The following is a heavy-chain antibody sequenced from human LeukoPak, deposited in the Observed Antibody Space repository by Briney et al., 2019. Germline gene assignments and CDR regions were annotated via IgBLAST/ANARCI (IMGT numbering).Heavy chain of an antibody. CDR3: ARDSGFWLITPYDT. J-gene: IGHJ3*02. Sequence: PSQTLSLTCTVSGGSISSGSYYWRWIRQPAGKGLEWIGRIYTSGSTNYNPSLKSRVTISVDTSKNQFSLKLSSVTAADTAVYYCARDSGFWLITPYDTWGQGTMVTVSS. CDR1: GGSISSGSYY. CDR2: IYTSGST. V-gene: IGHV4-61*02. D-gene: IGHD3-16*01.